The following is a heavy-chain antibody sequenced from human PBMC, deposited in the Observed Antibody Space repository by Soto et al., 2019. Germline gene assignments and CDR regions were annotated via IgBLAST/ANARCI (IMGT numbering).Heavy chain of an antibody. J-gene: IGHJ4*02. CDR2: IWYDGSNK. D-gene: IGHD2-21*02. Sequence: QVQLVESGGGVVQPGRSLRLSCAASAFTFSSYGMYWVRQAPGKGLEWVAVIWYDGSNKYYADSVKGRFTISRDNPGNTLLLQMDSLRVEDTDVYYCARERAPYCGGDCYQFDYWGRGTLVTVCS. CDR3: ARERAPYCGGDCYQFDY. V-gene: IGHV3-33*01. CDR1: AFTFSSYG.